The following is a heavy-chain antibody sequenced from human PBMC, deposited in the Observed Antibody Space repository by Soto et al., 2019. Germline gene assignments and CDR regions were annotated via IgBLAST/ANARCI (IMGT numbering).Heavy chain of an antibody. Sequence: PSETLSLTCAVYGGSFSGYYWSWIRQPPGKGLEWIGEINHSGSTNYNPSLKSRVTISVDTSKNQFSLKLSSVTAADTAVYYCARGSRPPYYDVWSGTNWFDPWGQGTLVTVSS. V-gene: IGHV4-34*01. CDR3: ARGSRPPYYDVWSGTNWFDP. D-gene: IGHD3-3*01. CDR1: GGSFSGYY. CDR2: INHSGST. J-gene: IGHJ5*02.